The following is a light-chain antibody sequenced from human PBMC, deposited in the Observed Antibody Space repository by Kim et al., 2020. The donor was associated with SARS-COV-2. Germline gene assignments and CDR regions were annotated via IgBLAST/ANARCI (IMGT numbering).Light chain of an antibody. CDR1: QSVISNY. Sequence: EIVLTQSPVTLSLSPGERATLSCRASQSVISNYLAWYQQKPGQAPRLLIYGASSRATGIPDRFSGSGSGTDFTLTISRLEPDDFAVYYCQHYVNSPLTFGGGTKLEI. V-gene: IGKV3-20*01. CDR3: QHYVNSPLT. J-gene: IGKJ4*01. CDR2: GAS.